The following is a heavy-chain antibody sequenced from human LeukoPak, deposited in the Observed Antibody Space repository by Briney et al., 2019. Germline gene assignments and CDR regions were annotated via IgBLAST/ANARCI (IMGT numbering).Heavy chain of an antibody. V-gene: IGHV1-2*02. CDR3: ASHGSDGDYFRY. CDR2: INPNSGGT. CDR1: GYTFTGYY. Sequence: GASVKVSCKASGYTFTGYYMHWVRQAPRQGLEWMGRINPNSGGTNYAQKFQGRVTMTRDTSISIAYMELSRLRSDDTAVYYCASHGSDGDYFRYWGQGTLVTVSS. D-gene: IGHD4-17*01. J-gene: IGHJ4*02.